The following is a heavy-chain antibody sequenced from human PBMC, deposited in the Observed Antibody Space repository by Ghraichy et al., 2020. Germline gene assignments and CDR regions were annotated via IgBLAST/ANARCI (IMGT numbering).Heavy chain of an antibody. D-gene: IGHD6-13*01. J-gene: IGHJ6*02. CDR3: ASAAYEAAAGIGYYYYGLDV. CDR1: GFTFSSYS. V-gene: IGHV3-48*02. Sequence: GGSLRLSCAASGFTFSSYSMNWVRQAPGKGLEWVSYISSSSSAIYYADSVKGRFTISRDNAKNSLYLQMNSLRDEDTAVYYCASAAYEAAAGIGYYYYGLDVWGQGTTVTVSS. CDR2: ISSSSSAI.